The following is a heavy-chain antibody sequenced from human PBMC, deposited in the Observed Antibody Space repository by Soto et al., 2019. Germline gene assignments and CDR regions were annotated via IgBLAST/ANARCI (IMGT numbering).Heavy chain of an antibody. J-gene: IGHJ4*02. CDR3: ARGEGVYDYVWGSPFDY. D-gene: IGHD3-16*01. CDR1: GYTFTGYY. CDR2: INPNSGGT. V-gene: IGHV1-2*04. Sequence: QVQLVQSGAEVKKPGASVKVSCKASGYTFTGYYMHWVRQAPGQGLEWMGWINPNSGGTNYAQKLQGWVSRTRDTSISTAYRELSRLSSDDTAVYYCARGEGVYDYVWGSPFDYWGQGTLVTVSS.